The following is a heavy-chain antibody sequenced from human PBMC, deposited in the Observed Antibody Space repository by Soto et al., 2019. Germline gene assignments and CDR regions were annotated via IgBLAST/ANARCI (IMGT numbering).Heavy chain of an antibody. CDR3: ARPNSKGYDSSGYYYGGPDY. CDR1: GFTFSSYA. CDR2: ISYDGSNK. J-gene: IGHJ4*02. V-gene: IGHV3-30-3*01. D-gene: IGHD3-22*01. Sequence: QVQLVESGGGVVQPGRSLRLSCAASGFTFSSYAMHWVRQAPGKGLEWVAVISYDGSNKYYADSVKGRFTISRDNSKNTLYLQMNSLRAEDTAVYYCARPNSKGYDSSGYYYGGPDYWGQGTLVTVSS.